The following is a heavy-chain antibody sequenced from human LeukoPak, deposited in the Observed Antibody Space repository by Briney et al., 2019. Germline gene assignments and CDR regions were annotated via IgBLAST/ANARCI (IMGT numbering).Heavy chain of an antibody. CDR3: ARGRERYSSSWYPSPTPKYYFDY. V-gene: IGHV4-34*01. CDR1: GGSFSGYY. D-gene: IGHD6-13*01. J-gene: IGHJ4*02. Sequence: RSETLSLTCAVYGGSFSGYYWSWIRQPPGKGLEWIGEINHSGSTDYNPSLKSRVTISVDTSKNQFSLKLSSVTAADTAVYYCARGRERYSSSWYPSPTPKYYFDYWGQGTLVTVSS. CDR2: INHSGST.